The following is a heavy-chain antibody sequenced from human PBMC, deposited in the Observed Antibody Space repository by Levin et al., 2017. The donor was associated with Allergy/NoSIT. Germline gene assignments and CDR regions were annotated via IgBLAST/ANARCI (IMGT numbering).Heavy chain of an antibody. CDR2: ITSSDGST. CDR1: GLNFGSYT. V-gene: IGHV3-23*01. J-gene: IGHJ4*02. Sequence: GGSLRLSCAASGLNFGSYTMTWVHQAPGKGLEWVSSITSSDGSTYYADSVKGRFTVSRDDSKKTLWLQMNSLRAEDTAVYYCVNFHYDYWGQGTLVTVSS. CDR3: VNFHYDY.